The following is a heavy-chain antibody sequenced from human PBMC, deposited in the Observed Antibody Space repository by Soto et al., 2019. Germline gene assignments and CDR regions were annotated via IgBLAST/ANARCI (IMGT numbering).Heavy chain of an antibody. CDR3: ARVASDYGDY. Sequence: GASVKVSSKASGDAFASHGISWVRQAPGQGLEWMGWISAYNGNTNYAQKLQGRVTMTTDTSTSTAYMELRSLRSDDTAVYYCARVASDYGDYWGQGTLVTVSS. J-gene: IGHJ4*02. V-gene: IGHV1-18*01. CDR1: GDAFASHG. CDR2: ISAYNGNT.